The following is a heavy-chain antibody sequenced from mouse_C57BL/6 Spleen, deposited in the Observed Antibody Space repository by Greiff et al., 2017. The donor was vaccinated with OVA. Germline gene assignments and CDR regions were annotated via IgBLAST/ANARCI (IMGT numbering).Heavy chain of an antibody. CDR3: ARAYDGYVYYYAMDY. J-gene: IGHJ4*01. CDR1: GFTFSSYG. V-gene: IGHV5-6*01. D-gene: IGHD2-3*01. Sequence: EVQRVESGGDLVKPGGSLKLSCAASGFTFSSYGMSWVRQTPDKRLEWVATISSGGSYTYYPDSVKGRFTISRDNAKNTLYLQMSSLKSEDTAMYYCARAYDGYVYYYAMDYWGQGTSVTVSS. CDR2: ISSGGSYT.